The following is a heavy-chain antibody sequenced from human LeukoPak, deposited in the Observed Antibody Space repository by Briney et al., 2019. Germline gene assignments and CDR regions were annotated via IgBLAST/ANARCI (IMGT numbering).Heavy chain of an antibody. CDR1: GFTFNSYG. D-gene: IGHD2-2*01. J-gene: IGHJ6*02. Sequence: GGSLRLSCAASGFTFNSYGMHWVRQAPGKGLEWVAVISYDGSDKYYTDSVKGRFTISRDNSQNTLYLQMNSLRPEDTAMYYCAKDNSIVVVPAPMDVWGQGTMVTVSS. CDR3: AKDNSIVVVPAPMDV. CDR2: ISYDGSDK. V-gene: IGHV3-30*18.